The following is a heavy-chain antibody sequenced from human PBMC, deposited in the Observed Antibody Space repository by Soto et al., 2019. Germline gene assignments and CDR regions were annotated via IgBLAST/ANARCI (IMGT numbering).Heavy chain of an antibody. CDR2: ISYDGSNK. Sequence: QVQLVESGGGVVQPGRSLRLSCAASGFTFSSYAMHWVRHAPGKGLERVALISYDGSNKYYADSVKGRFTISRDNSKNTLYLQMNSLSAEDTAVYYWARVRSSWGYDALDIWGQGTMVTVSS. V-gene: IGHV3-30-3*01. J-gene: IGHJ3*02. CDR1: GFTFSSYA. CDR3: ARVRSSWGYDALDI. D-gene: IGHD6-13*01.